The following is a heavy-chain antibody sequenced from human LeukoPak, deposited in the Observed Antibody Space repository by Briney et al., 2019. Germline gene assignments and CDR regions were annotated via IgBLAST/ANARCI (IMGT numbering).Heavy chain of an antibody. J-gene: IGHJ4*02. CDR1: GGSFSGYY. D-gene: IGHD3-9*01. Sequence: SETLSLTCAVYGGSFSGYYWSWIRQPPGKGLEWIGEINHRGSTNYNPSLKSRVTISVDTSKNQFSLRLSSVTAADTAVYYCAKEGDYDILTGYPRGIDYWGQGTLVTVSS. CDR2: INHRGST. V-gene: IGHV4-34*01. CDR3: AKEGDYDILTGYPRGIDY.